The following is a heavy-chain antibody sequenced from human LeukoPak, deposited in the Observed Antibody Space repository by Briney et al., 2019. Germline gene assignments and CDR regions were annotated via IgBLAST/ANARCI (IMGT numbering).Heavy chain of an antibody. V-gene: IGHV1-69*13. Sequence: SVKVSCKASGYTFTSYGISWVRQAPGQGLEWMGGIIPIFGTANYAQKFQGRVTITADESTSTAYMELSSLRSEDTAVYYCARDHVAAAGRLNWFDPWGQGTLVTVSS. CDR2: IIPIFGTA. CDR1: GYTFTSYG. D-gene: IGHD6-13*01. J-gene: IGHJ5*02. CDR3: ARDHVAAAGRLNWFDP.